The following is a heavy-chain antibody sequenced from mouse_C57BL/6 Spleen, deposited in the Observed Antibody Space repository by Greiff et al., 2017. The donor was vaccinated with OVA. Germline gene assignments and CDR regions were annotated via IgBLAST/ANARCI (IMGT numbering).Heavy chain of an antibody. D-gene: IGHD2-4*01. J-gene: IGHJ3*01. CDR1: GYSFTGYY. V-gene: IGHV1-42*01. CDR3: ARRGDYDWFAY. CDR2: INPSTGGT. Sequence: EVKLQQSGPELVKPGASVKISCKASGYSFTGYYMNWVKQSPEKSLEWIGEINPSTGGTTYNQKFKAKATLTVDKSSSTAYMQLKSLTSEDSAVYYCARRGDYDWFAYWGQGTLVTVSA.